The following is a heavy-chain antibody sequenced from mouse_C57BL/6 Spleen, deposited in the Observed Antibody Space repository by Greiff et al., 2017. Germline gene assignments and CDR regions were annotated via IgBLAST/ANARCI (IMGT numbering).Heavy chain of an antibody. CDR2: IDPEDGET. Sequence: EVQLQQSGAELVKPGASVKLSCTASGFNIKDYYMHWVKQRTEQGLEWIGRIDPEDGETKYAPKFPGKATITADTSSNTAYLQLSSLTSEDTAVYFCARIGFCNYWYFDVWGTGTTVTVSS. CDR3: ARIGFCNYWYFDV. CDR1: GFNIKDYY. J-gene: IGHJ1*03. V-gene: IGHV14-2*01. D-gene: IGHD6-1*01.